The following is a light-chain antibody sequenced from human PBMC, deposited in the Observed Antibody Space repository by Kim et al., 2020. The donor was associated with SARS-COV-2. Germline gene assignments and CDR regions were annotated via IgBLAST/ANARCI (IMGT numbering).Light chain of an antibody. CDR2: TAS. Sequence: DIQMTQSPSSVSASVGDRVTITCRASQGISSWLAWYQHRPGEAPKLLIYTASSLQSGVPSRFSGSGSGTDFTLTISSLQPEDSAIYYCQQASSFPLTFGGGTKVDIK. J-gene: IGKJ4*01. V-gene: IGKV1-12*01. CDR3: QQASSFPLT. CDR1: QGISSW.